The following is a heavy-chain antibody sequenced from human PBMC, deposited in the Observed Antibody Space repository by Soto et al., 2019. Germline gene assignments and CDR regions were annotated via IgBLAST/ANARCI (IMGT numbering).Heavy chain of an antibody. CDR1: GGSISSYY. CDR2: IYYSGST. J-gene: IGHJ4*02. D-gene: IGHD6-13*01. Sequence: QVQLQESGPGLVKPSETLSLTCTVSGGSISSYYWSWIRQPPGKGLEWIGYIYYSGSTNYNPSLTSRVTISVDTSKNQFSLKLSSVTAADTAVYYCARSSEAAAGAFDYWGQGTLVTVSS. CDR3: ARSSEAAAGAFDY. V-gene: IGHV4-59*01.